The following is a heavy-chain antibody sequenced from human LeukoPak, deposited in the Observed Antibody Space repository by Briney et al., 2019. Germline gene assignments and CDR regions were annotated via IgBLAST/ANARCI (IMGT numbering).Heavy chain of an antibody. V-gene: IGHV3-9*01. Sequence: GGSLRLSCAASGFTFDDYATHWVRQAPGKGLEWVSGISWNSGSIGYADSVKGRFTISRDNAKNSLYLQMNSLRAEDTALYYCAKDGTTMVRGVIDYWGQGTLVTVSS. CDR1: GFTFDDYA. CDR3: AKDGTTMVRGVIDY. CDR2: ISWNSGSI. J-gene: IGHJ4*02. D-gene: IGHD3-10*01.